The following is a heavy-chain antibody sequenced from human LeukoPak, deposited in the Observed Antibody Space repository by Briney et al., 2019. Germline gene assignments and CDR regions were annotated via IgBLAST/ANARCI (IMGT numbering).Heavy chain of an antibody. Sequence: PGGSLRLSCAASGFTFSSYGMSWVRQAPGKGLECVGRIKSKPDGATTDYAAPVKDRFIISRDDSKNSLSLQMNSLRAEDTAVYYCAKDPHYYGSGSHFPDYWGQGTLVTVSS. CDR3: AKDPHYYGSGSHFPDY. D-gene: IGHD3-10*01. CDR1: GFTFSSYG. CDR2: IKSKPDGATT. J-gene: IGHJ4*02. V-gene: IGHV3-15*01.